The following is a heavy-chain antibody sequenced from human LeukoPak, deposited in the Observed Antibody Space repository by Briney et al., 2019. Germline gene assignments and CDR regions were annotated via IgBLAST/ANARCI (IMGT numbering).Heavy chain of an antibody. CDR2: IRSKAYGGTT. V-gene: IGHV3-49*04. CDR3: TRDLGFQLGVYYYYGMDV. CDR1: GFTFGDYA. D-gene: IGHD3-3*01. Sequence: GGSLRLSCTASGFTFGDYAMSWVRQAPGKGLEWVGFIRSKAYGGTTEYAASVKGRFTISRDDSKSIAYLQMNSLKTEDTAAYYCTRDLGFQLGVYYYYGMDVWGQGTTVTVSS. J-gene: IGHJ6*02.